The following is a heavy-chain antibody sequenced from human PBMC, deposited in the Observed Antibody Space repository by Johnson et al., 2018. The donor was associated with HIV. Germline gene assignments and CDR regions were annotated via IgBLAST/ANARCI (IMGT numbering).Heavy chain of an antibody. J-gene: IGHJ3*02. CDR3: AKDLINSGIDPQAFDI. D-gene: IGHD1-26*01. Sequence: VQLVESGGGLVQPGRSLRLSCAASGFTFDDYAMHWVRQPPGKGLEWVSGISWNSGTIGYADSVKGRFTISRDNAKNSLFLQMNSLRAEDTALYYWAKDLINSGIDPQAFDIWGQGTMVSVSS. CDR1: GFTFDDYA. V-gene: IGHV3-9*01. CDR2: ISWNSGTI.